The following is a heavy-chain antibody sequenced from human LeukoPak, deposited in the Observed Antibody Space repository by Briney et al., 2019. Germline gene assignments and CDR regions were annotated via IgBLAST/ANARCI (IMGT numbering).Heavy chain of an antibody. V-gene: IGHV3-21*01. CDR1: GFTFSSYS. Sequence: GGSLRLSCAASGFTFSSYSMNWGRQAPGKGPEWVSSITSGSTYIYYADSVKGRFTTSRDNAKNSPYLQMNSLRAEDTALYYCARVHGVFYYMDVWGKGTTVTVSS. CDR3: ARVHGVFYYMDV. D-gene: IGHD2-8*01. CDR2: ITSGSTYI. J-gene: IGHJ6*03.